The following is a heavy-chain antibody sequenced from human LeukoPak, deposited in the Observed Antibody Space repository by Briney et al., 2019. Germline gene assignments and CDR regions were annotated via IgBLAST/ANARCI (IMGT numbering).Heavy chain of an antibody. V-gene: IGHV1-8*01. CDR3: ARGQSYTHFYSSEGVDY. D-gene: IGHD6-25*01. Sequence: ASVTVSCKASGYTFTSYDINWVRQAPGQGLEWMGWMNPNSGNTGYAQKFQGRVTMTRNTSISTAYMELSSLRSEDTAVYYCARGQSYTHFYSSEGVDYWGQGTLVTVSS. CDR2: MNPNSGNT. CDR1: GYTFTSYD. J-gene: IGHJ4*02.